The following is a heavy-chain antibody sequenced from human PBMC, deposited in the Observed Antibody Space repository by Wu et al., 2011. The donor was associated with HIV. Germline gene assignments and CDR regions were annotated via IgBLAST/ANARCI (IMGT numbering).Heavy chain of an antibody. CDR1: GGTFNNWA. V-gene: IGHV1-69*05. J-gene: IGHJ6*02. CDR3: ARCAVRASPTPPRVDYYAMDV. CDR2: IIPIFITS. Sequence: QVQLVQSGAEVKKPGSSVKVSCKAPGGTFNNWAFSWVRQAPGQGLEWMGGIIPIFITSNYAQKFQGRVTITTDESTSTIYMDLSSLRPVRTTAVYYCARCAVRASPTPPRVDYYAMDVWGQGTDGPPSP. D-gene: IGHD2-2*01.